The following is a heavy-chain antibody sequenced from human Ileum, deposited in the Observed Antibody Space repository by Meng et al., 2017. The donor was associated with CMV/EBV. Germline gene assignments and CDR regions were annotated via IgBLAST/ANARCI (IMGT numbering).Heavy chain of an antibody. CDR3: ATDPGGY. J-gene: IGHJ4*02. CDR1: GGSFSDYY. D-gene: IGHD1-14*01. CDR2: INHSGTT. Sequence: QGQLQQWGAGLLKPSETLSLTCAVYGGSFSDYYWSWIRQPLGRGLEWVGEINHSGTTNYNPSLKSRVTISVDTSKNQFSLKLTSVTAADTAVYFCATDPGGYWGQGTLVTVSS. V-gene: IGHV4-34*01.